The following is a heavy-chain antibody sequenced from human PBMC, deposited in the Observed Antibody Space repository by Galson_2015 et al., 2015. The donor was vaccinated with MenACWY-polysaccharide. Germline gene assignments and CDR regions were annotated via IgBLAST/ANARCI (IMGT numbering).Heavy chain of an antibody. CDR2: INTKAGNP. D-gene: IGHD1-14*01. CDR3: ARDRSEYDY. V-gene: IGHV7-4-1*02. Sequence: SVKVSCKASGYTFTNYAMHWVRQAPRQGLEWMGWINTKAGNPTYAQGFTGRFVFSLDTSVSTAYLQINSLKAEDTAVYYCARDRSEYDYWGHGTLVTVSS. CDR1: GYTFTNYA. J-gene: IGHJ4*01.